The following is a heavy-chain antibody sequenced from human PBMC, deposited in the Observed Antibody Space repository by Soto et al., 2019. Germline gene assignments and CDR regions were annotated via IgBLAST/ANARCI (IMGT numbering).Heavy chain of an antibody. CDR3: AHKGMQYVTMMIACYFDY. CDR2: IAWDDDQ. J-gene: IGHJ4*02. CDR1: GFSLSTSGVP. D-gene: IGHD3-22*01. Sequence: QIPLKESGPTLVKPTQTLTLTCTFSGFSLSTSGVPVGWIRQPPGKALEWLSLIAWDDDQRYSPSLKSRLTMTKDASKNQVVLTMAHLDPVDRGTYFCAHKGMQYVTMMIACYFDYWGQGILVNVTS. V-gene: IGHV2-5*02.